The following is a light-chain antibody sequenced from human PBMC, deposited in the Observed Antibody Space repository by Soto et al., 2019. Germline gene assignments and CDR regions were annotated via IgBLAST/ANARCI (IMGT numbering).Light chain of an antibody. CDR3: CSYAGSNNFV. J-gene: IGLJ1*01. CDR2: EVT. CDR1: RSDIGSYND. Sequence: QSALTQVASVSGSPGQSITVSCFGTRSDIGSYNDVSWYQQYPGKAPKLMIFEVTKRPSGVSNRFSGSKSGSTASLTISGLQAEDEADYYCCSYAGSNNFVFGTGTKVTVL. V-gene: IGLV2-23*02.